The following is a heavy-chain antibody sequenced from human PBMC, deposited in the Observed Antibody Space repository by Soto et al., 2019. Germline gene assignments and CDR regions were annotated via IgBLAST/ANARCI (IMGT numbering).Heavy chain of an antibody. CDR2: ISPYNGNT. V-gene: IGHV1-3*01. Sequence: ASVKVSCKASGYTFTSYAMHWVRQAPGQGLEWVGWISPYNGNTRYVQKLQDRVILTTDTSASTAYMELSSLRSEDTAVYYCARAVAVAADFDYWGQGTLVTVSS. D-gene: IGHD6-19*01. J-gene: IGHJ4*02. CDR1: GYTFTSYA. CDR3: ARAVAVAADFDY.